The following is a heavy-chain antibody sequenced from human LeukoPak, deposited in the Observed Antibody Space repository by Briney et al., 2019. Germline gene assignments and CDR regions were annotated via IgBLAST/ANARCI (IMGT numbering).Heavy chain of an antibody. D-gene: IGHD3-10*01. V-gene: IGHV3-30*18. CDR3: AKDYGSGSYPRYFQQ. J-gene: IGHJ1*01. CDR2: ISYDGSNK. CDR1: GFTFSSYG. Sequence: PGRSLRLSCAASGFTFSSYGMHWVRQAPGKGLEWVAVISYDGSNKYYADSVKGRFTISRDNSKNTLYLQMNSLRAEDTAVYYCAKDYGSGSYPRYFQQWGQGTLVTVSS.